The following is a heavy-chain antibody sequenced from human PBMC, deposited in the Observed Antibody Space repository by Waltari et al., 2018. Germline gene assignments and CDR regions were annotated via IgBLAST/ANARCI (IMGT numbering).Heavy chain of an antibody. CDR2: IRSKAYGGTT. J-gene: IGHJ4*02. CDR3: TTDVLLFDY. V-gene: IGHV3-49*03. Sequence: EVQLVESGGGLVQPGRSLRLSCTASGFTFGAYAMSWFRQAPGKGLEWVGFIRSKAYGGTTEYAASVKGRFTISRDDSKSIAYLQMNSLKTEDTAVYYCTTDVLLFDYWGQGTLVTVSS. CDR1: GFTFGAYA. D-gene: IGHD3-10*01.